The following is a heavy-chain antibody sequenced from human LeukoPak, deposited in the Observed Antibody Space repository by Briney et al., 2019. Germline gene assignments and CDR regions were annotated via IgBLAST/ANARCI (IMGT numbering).Heavy chain of an antibody. Sequence: ASVTVSCKVSGYTLTELSMHWVRQAPGKGLEWMGGFDPEDGETIYAQKFQGRVTMTEDTSTDTAYMELSSLRSEDTAVYYCATVGYDILTGYSPSGYYYMDVWGKGTTVTVSS. J-gene: IGHJ6*03. D-gene: IGHD3-9*01. CDR1: GYTLTELS. V-gene: IGHV1-24*01. CDR2: FDPEDGET. CDR3: ATVGYDILTGYSPSGYYYMDV.